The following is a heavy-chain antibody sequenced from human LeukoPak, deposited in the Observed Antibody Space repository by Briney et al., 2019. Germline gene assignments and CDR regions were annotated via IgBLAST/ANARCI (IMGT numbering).Heavy chain of an antibody. CDR2: INPNSGGT. V-gene: IGHV1-2*04. Sequence: ASVKVSCKASGYTFTGYYMHWVRQAPGQGLEWMGWINPNSGGTNYAQKFQGWVTMTRDTSISTAYMELSRLRSDDTAVYYCVRGITMVRGVISWFNPWGQGTLVTVSS. J-gene: IGHJ5*02. CDR3: VRGITMVRGVISWFNP. D-gene: IGHD3-10*01. CDR1: GYTFTGYY.